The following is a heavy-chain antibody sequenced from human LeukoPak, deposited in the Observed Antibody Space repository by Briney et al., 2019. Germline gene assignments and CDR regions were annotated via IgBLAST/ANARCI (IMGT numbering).Heavy chain of an antibody. CDR3: ARRAGTTYYYYGMDV. Sequence: PSETLSLTCTVYGGSFSGYYWSWIRQPPGKGLEWIWEINHSGSTNYNPSLKSRVTISVDTSKNQFSLKLSSVTAADTAVYYCARRAGTTYYYYGMDVWGQGTTVTVSS. D-gene: IGHD1-14*01. J-gene: IGHJ6*02. V-gene: IGHV4-34*01. CDR2: INHSGST. CDR1: GGSFSGYY.